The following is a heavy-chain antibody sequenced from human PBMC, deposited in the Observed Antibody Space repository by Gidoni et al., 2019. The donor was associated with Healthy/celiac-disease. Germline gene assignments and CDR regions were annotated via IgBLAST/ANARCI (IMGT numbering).Heavy chain of an antibody. J-gene: IGHJ6*02. CDR1: GFTFSSYA. V-gene: IGHV3-23*01. D-gene: IGHD3-3*01. CDR2: ISGSGGST. Sequence: EVQLLESGGGLVQPGGSLRLSCAASGFTFSSYAMRWVRQAPGKGLEWVSAISGSGGSTYYADSVKGRFTISRDNSKNTLYLQMNSLRAEDTAVYYCAKDQARITIFGVVPGVGYGMDVWGQGTTVTVSS. CDR3: AKDQARITIFGVVPGVGYGMDV.